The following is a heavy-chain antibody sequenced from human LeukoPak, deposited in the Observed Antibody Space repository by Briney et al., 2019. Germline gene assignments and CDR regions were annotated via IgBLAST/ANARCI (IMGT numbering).Heavy chain of an antibody. Sequence: GASVKVSCKASGYTFTGYYMHWVRQAPGQGLEWMGWINPNSGGTNYAQKFQGRVTMTRDTSISTAYMELSRLRSDDTAVYYCASDRKYYYDSSGYYPDRPFFTWGQGTLVTVSS. D-gene: IGHD3-22*01. V-gene: IGHV1-2*02. J-gene: IGHJ4*02. CDR3: ASDRKYYYDSSGYYPDRPFFT. CDR1: GYTFTGYY. CDR2: INPNSGGT.